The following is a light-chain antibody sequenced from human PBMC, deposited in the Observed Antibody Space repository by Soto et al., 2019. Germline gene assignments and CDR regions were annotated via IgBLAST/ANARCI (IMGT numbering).Light chain of an antibody. J-gene: IGKJ1*01. Sequence: DVVMTQSPLSLSVTLGQPASISCWSTQGLLYSDGNTYLNWFQQRPGQSPRRLIYKVSVRDSGVPDRSSGSGSGTDFTLKISRVEAEDIGVYYCMQGTDWPTCGQGTKGDIK. CDR2: KVS. V-gene: IGKV2-30*01. CDR3: MQGTDWPT. CDR1: QGLLYSDGNTY.